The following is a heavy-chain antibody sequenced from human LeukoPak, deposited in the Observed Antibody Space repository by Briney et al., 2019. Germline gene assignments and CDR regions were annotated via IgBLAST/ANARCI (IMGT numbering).Heavy chain of an antibody. CDR1: GFTFSNYY. CDR3: ARDLSSSWYSGAYYYYYVDV. Sequence: GGSLRLSCAASGFTFSNYYMSWIRQAPGKGLEWVSYISSSSSNIYYADSVKGRFTISRDNAKNSLYLQMNSLRAEDTAVYYCARDLSSSWYSGAYYYYYVDVWGKGTTVTVSS. CDR2: ISSSSSNI. J-gene: IGHJ6*03. V-gene: IGHV3-11*04. D-gene: IGHD1-26*01.